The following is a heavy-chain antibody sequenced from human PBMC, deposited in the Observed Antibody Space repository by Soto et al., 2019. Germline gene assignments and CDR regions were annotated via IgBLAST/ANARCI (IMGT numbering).Heavy chain of an antibody. Sequence: PGGSLRLSCAASGFTFSSYGMHWVRQAPGKGLEWVAVIWYDGSNKYYADSVKGRFTISRDNSKNTLYLQMNSLRAEDTAVYYCARSPARVTYYYDSSGYYHFDYWGQGTLVTVSS. V-gene: IGHV3-33*01. CDR2: IWYDGSNK. D-gene: IGHD3-22*01. CDR3: ARSPARVTYYYDSSGYYHFDY. J-gene: IGHJ4*02. CDR1: GFTFSSYG.